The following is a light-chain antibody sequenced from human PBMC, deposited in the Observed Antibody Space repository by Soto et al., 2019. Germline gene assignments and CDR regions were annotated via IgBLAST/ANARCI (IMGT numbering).Light chain of an antibody. Sequence: AIRMTQSPSSFSASTGDRVTITCRASQGISSYLAWYQQKPGKAPELLIYAASTLQSGVPSRFSGSGSGIDFSLTISCLQSDDFATYYCQQYYSYPQTFGQGTKVEIK. V-gene: IGKV1-8*01. CDR2: AAS. CDR3: QQYYSYPQT. CDR1: QGISSY. J-gene: IGKJ1*01.